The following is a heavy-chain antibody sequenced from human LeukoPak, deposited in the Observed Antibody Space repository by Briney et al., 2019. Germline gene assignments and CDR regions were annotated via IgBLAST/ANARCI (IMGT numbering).Heavy chain of an antibody. D-gene: IGHD3-10*01. CDR3: ARDSPGDYYGSGSYFDY. Sequence: VASVKVSCKASGYTFTSYGISWVRQAPGQGLEWMGWISAYNGNTNYAQKLQGRVTMTTDTSTSTAYMELRSLRSDDTAVYYCARDSPGDYYGSGSYFDYWGQGTLVTVSS. CDR1: GYTFTSYG. CDR2: ISAYNGNT. J-gene: IGHJ4*02. V-gene: IGHV1-18*01.